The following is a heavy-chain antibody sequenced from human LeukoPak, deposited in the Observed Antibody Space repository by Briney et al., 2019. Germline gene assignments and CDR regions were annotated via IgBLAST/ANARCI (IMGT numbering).Heavy chain of an antibody. Sequence: SETLSLTCTVSGGSISIYYWSWIRQPPGKGLEWIGYIYYSGSTNYNPSLKSRVTISVDTSKNQFSLKLSSVTAADTAVYYCARGSSGWYSIDYWGQGTLVTVSS. J-gene: IGHJ4*02. D-gene: IGHD6-19*01. CDR3: ARGSSGWYSIDY. V-gene: IGHV4-59*08. CDR2: IYYSGST. CDR1: GGSISIYY.